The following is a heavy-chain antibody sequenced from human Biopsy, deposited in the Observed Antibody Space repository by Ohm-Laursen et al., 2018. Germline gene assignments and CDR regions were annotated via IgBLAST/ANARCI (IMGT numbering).Heavy chain of an antibody. Sequence: SLRLSCTASGFTFDDYAMHWVRQAPGKGLEWVSGITWNSSSIGYADSVKGRFSIFRDNAKHSLYLQMNSLRAEDTALYYCAKDLGQVTAAIGYWGQGTLVTVSS. CDR1: GFTFDDYA. CDR2: ITWNSSSI. D-gene: IGHD2-21*02. V-gene: IGHV3-9*01. CDR3: AKDLGQVTAAIGY. J-gene: IGHJ4*02.